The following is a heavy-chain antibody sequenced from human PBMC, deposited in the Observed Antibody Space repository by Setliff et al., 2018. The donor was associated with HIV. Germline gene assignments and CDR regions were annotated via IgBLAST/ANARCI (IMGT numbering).Heavy chain of an antibody. D-gene: IGHD1-1*01. CDR3: ARGRPTGYFDC. CDR1: GFTFGDYS. J-gene: IGHJ4*02. CDR2: LWYDGGRK. V-gene: IGHV3-33*01. Sequence: PGGSLRLSCRGSGFTFGDYSMNWVRQAPGKGLEWVAVLWYDGGRKHYADSLKGRFTISRDNAKNSLYLQMNSLRGEDTAVYYCARGRPTGYFDCWGQGTLVTVSS.